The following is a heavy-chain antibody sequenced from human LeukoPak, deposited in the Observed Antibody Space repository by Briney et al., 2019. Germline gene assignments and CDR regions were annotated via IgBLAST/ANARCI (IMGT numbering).Heavy chain of an antibody. J-gene: IGHJ4*02. CDR1: GFTFSRYG. Sequence: GRSLGLSCAASGFTFSRYGMHWVRQAPGKGLEWVAVISYDGSNKYYADSVKGRFTISRDNSKNTLYLQMNSLRAEDTAVYYCAKSGGGYSSGWFYWGQGTLVTVSS. V-gene: IGHV3-30*18. CDR3: AKSGGGYSSGWFY. D-gene: IGHD6-19*01. CDR2: ISYDGSNK.